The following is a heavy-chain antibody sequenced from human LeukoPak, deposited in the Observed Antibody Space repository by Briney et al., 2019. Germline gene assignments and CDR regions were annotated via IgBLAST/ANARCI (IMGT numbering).Heavy chain of an antibody. J-gene: IGHJ4*02. CDR3: VRDKSNSGSYLDF. V-gene: IGHV3-30*15. CDR2: MSYHGSNK. Sequence: GGSLRLSSATSGFTFSSFGIHWVRQAPGKGLEWVAYMSYHGSNKFYADSVRGRFTISRDNSRNTLSLLMGSLRPEDTALYYCVRDKSNSGSYLDFWGQGTLVTVSS. D-gene: IGHD1-26*01. CDR1: GFTFSSFG.